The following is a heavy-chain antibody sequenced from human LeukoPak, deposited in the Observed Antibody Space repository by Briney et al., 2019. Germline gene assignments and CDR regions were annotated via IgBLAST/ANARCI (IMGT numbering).Heavy chain of an antibody. V-gene: IGHV4-39*07. CDR1: GGSISSSSYY. D-gene: IGHD3-10*01. CDR3: ARGPRLWFGDSGGY. J-gene: IGHJ4*02. CDR2: IYYSGST. Sequence: SETLSLTCTVSGGSISSSSYYWGWIRQPPGKGLEWIGSIYYSGSTYYNPSLKSRVTISVDTSKNEFSLNLSSVTAADTAVYYCARGPRLWFGDSGGYWGQGTLVTVSS.